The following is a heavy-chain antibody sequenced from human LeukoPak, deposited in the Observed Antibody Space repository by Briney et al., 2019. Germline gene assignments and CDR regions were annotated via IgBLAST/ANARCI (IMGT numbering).Heavy chain of an antibody. CDR1: GFSLSNARMG. V-gene: IGHV2-26*01. D-gene: IGHD3-16*01. Sequence: SGPVLVKPTETLTLTSTVSGFSLSNARMGVSWIRQPPGKALERLAHIFSNDEKSYSTSLKSRLTISKDTSKSQVVLTMTNMDPVDTATYYCAWIRPQMTTFYYYYGMDVWGQGTTVTVSS. J-gene: IGHJ6*02. CDR3: AWIRPQMTTFYYYYGMDV. CDR2: IFSNDEK.